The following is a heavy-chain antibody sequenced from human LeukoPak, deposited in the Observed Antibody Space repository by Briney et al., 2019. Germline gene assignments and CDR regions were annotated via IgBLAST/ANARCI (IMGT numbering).Heavy chain of an antibody. Sequence: ASVKVSCKASGGTFSSYTISWVRQAPGQGLEWMGGIIPIFGTANYAQKFQGRVTITADESTSTAYTELSSLRSEDTAVYYCARDGEYDSSGYYLGGYFYWGQGTLVTVSS. D-gene: IGHD3-22*01. CDR1: GGTFSSYT. CDR3: ARDGEYDSSGYYLGGYFY. CDR2: IIPIFGTA. V-gene: IGHV1-69*01. J-gene: IGHJ4*02.